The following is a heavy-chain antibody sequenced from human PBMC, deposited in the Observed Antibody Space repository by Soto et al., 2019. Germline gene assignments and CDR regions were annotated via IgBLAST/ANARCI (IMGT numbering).Heavy chain of an antibody. CDR3: ARYEAPYYYDSRGYSRGDYGMEV. CDR2: IWYDGSNK. D-gene: IGHD3-22*01. CDR1: GFTFSSYG. J-gene: IGHJ6*02. V-gene: IGHV3-33*01. Sequence: PGGSLGLSCAASGFTFSSYGMHWVRQAPGKGLEWVAVIWYDGSNKYYADSVKGRFTISRDNSKNTLYLQMNSLRAEDTAVYYCARYEAPYYYDSRGYSRGDYGMEVWGQGTTVTVSS.